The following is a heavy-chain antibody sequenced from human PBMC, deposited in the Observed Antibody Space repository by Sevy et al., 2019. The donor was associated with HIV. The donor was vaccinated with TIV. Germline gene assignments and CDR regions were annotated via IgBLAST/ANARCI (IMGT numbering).Heavy chain of an antibody. D-gene: IGHD4-4*01. CDR1: GGSISSYY. J-gene: IGHJ3*01. Sequence: SETLSFTCTVSGGSISSYYWSWIRQPPGKGLEWIGYFYYSGDTDYNSSLKNRVTISVDKSKNQLSLRLSSVTAADTAVYYCARERYDSNWYGLESGNDALDVWGQGTLVTVSS. CDR2: FYYSGDT. CDR3: ARERYDSNWYGLESGNDALDV. V-gene: IGHV4-59*01.